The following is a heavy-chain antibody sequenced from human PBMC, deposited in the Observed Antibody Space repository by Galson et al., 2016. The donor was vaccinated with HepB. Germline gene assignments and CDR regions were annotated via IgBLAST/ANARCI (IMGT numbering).Heavy chain of an antibody. CDR2: IYYSGST. CDR1: GDSITTYY. V-gene: IGHV4-59*12. Sequence: ETLSLTCTVSGDSITTYYWSWLRQPPGKGLEWIGYIYYSGSTNYNPSLKSRVTISIDTSKNQFSLKLSSVTAADTAVYYCARDQGGPFDSWGQGALVTVSS. D-gene: IGHD3-16*01. J-gene: IGHJ4*02. CDR3: ARDQGGPFDS.